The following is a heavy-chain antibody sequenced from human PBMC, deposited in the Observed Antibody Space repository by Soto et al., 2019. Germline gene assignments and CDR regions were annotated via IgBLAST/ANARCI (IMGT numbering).Heavy chain of an antibody. D-gene: IGHD2-15*01. CDR1: GYTFTSYY. CDR3: ARDYCPVGSCSGNWFDP. CDR2: INPSGGST. V-gene: IGHV1-46*01. Sequence: GASVKVSCKASGYTFTSYYMHWVRQAPGQGLEWMGIINPSGGSTSYAQRFQDRVTMTRDTSTSTVYMELSSLRSEDTAVYYCARDYCPVGSCSGNWFDPWGQGTLVTVSS. J-gene: IGHJ5*02.